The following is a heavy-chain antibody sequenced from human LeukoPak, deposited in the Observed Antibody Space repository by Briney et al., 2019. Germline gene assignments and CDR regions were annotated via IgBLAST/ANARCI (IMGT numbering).Heavy chain of an antibody. J-gene: IGHJ4*02. CDR3: ARVWGVTKYGIDY. D-gene: IGHD3-10*01. CDR2: INSDGSST. Sequence: PGGSLRLPCAASGLTVSNTYMSWVRQAPGKGLVWVSRINSDGSSTSFADSVKGRFTISRDNAKNTLYLQMNSLRAEDTAVYYCARVWGVTKYGIDYWGQGTLVTASS. CDR1: GLTVSNTY. V-gene: IGHV3-74*01.